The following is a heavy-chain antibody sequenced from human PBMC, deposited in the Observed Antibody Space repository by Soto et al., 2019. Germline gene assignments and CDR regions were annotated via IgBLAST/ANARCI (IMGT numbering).Heavy chain of an antibody. CDR2: ISGNSGSL. V-gene: IGHV3-9*01. Sequence: EVQLVESGGGLVQPGRSLRLSCAASGFIFDDYAMHWVRQAPGKGLEWVSVISGNSGSLGYADSVKGRFTISRDNAKNSVYLQMNSLRAEDTALYYCAKDRYSSSAYYYYGMDGWGQGTTVTVSS. J-gene: IGHJ6*02. D-gene: IGHD5-18*01. CDR1: GFIFDDYA. CDR3: AKDRYSSSAYYYYGMDG.